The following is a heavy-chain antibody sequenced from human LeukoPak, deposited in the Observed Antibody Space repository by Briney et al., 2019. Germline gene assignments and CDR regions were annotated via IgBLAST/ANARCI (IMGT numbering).Heavy chain of an antibody. D-gene: IGHD3-10*01. CDR1: GFAVSSNY. J-gene: IGHJ4*01. CDR3: ARDFSGVDYFDY. Sequence: PGGSLRLSCAVSGFAVSSNYMTWVRQAPGKGLEWVSVIYSGGSTYYADSVKGRFTISRDNSENTVYLQMSSLRAEDTAVYYCARDFSGVDYFDYWGHRTLVTVSS. CDR2: IYSGGST. V-gene: IGHV3-53*01.